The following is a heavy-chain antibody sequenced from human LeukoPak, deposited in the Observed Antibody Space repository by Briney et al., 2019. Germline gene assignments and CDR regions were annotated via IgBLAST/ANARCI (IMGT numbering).Heavy chain of an antibody. D-gene: IGHD1-7*01. CDR2: ISSSSSYI. V-gene: IGHV3-21*01. J-gene: IGHJ6*02. Sequence: PGGSLRLPCAASGFTFSSYSMNWVRQAPGKGLEWVSSISSSSSYIYYADSVKGRFTISRDNAKNSLYLQMNSLRAEDTAVYYCATTTKHYYYGMDVWGQGTTVTVSS. CDR1: GFTFSSYS. CDR3: ATTTKHYYYGMDV.